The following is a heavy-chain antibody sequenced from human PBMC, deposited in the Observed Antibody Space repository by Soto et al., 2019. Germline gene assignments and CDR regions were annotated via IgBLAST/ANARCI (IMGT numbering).Heavy chain of an antibody. Sequence: GGSLRLSCAASGFTFSSYAMSWVRQAPGKGLEWVSAISGSGGSTYYADSVKGRFTISRDNSKNTLYLQMNSLRAEDTAVYYCAKNTGARIAARYGMDVWGQGTTVPVYS. CDR3: AKNTGARIAARYGMDV. J-gene: IGHJ6*02. D-gene: IGHD6-6*01. CDR1: GFTFSSYA. CDR2: ISGSGGST. V-gene: IGHV3-23*01.